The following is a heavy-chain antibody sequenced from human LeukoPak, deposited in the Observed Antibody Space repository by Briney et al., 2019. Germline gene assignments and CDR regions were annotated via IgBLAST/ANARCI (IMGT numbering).Heavy chain of an antibody. CDR2: IIPIFGTA. CDR1: GGTFSSYA. J-gene: IGHJ4*02. V-gene: IGHV1-69*13. Sequence: SVKVSCKASGGTFSSYAISWVRQAPGQGREWMGGIIPIFGTANYAQKFQGRVTITADESTSTAYMELSSLRSEDTAVYYCARSPIVATEAYYFDYWGQGTLVTVSS. D-gene: IGHD5-12*01. CDR3: ARSPIVATEAYYFDY.